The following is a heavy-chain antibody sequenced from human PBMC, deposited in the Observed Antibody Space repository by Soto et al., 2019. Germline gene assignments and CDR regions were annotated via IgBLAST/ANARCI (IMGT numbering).Heavy chain of an antibody. Sequence: SETLSLTCTVSGGSISSYYWSWIRQPPGKGLEWIGYIYYSGSTNYNPSLKSRVTISVDTSKNQFSLKLSSVTAADTAVYYCAREGVGIVLVPAAIGKGRSLGRNNWFDPWGQGTLVTVSS. CDR1: GGSISSYY. CDR2: IYYSGST. CDR3: AREGVGIVLVPAAIGKGRSLGRNNWFDP. V-gene: IGHV4-59*01. J-gene: IGHJ5*02. D-gene: IGHD2-2*01.